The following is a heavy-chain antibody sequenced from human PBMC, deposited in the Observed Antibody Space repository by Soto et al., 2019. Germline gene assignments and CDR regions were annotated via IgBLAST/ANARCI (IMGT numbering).Heavy chain of an antibody. J-gene: IGHJ4*02. CDR2: INPNSGGT. CDR3: ARGSPSTLRYFDWLLRY. Sequence: ASVKVSCKASGYTFTGYYMHWVRQAPGQGLEWMGWINPNSGGTNYAQKFQGWVTMTRDTSISTAYMELSRLRSDDTAVYYCARGSPSTLRYFDWLLRYWGQGTLVTVSS. D-gene: IGHD3-9*01. V-gene: IGHV1-2*04. CDR1: GYTFTGYY.